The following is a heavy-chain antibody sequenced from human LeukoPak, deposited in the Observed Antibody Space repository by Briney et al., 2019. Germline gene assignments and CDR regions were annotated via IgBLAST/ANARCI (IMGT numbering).Heavy chain of an antibody. V-gene: IGHV3-7*01. CDR2: IKQDGSEK. CDR1: GFTFSSYW. D-gene: IGHD2-21*01. CDR3: ARAIADYYYYYMDV. J-gene: IGHJ6*03. Sequence: GGSLRLSCAASGFTFSSYWMSWVRQAPGKGLEWVVNIKQDGSEKYYVDSVKGRFTISRDNAKNSLYLQMNSLRAEDTAVYYCARAIADYYYYYMDVWGKGTTVTVSS.